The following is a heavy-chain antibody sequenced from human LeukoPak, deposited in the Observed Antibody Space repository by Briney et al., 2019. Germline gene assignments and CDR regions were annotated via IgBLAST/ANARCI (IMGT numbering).Heavy chain of an antibody. V-gene: IGHV1-18*01. CDR1: GYTFTSYG. CDR2: ISAYNGNT. J-gene: IGHJ5*02. D-gene: IGHD3-10*01. CDR3: ARDDGPVVRGVSNWFDP. Sequence: GASVKVSCTASGYTFTSYGISWVRQAPGQGLEWMGWISAYNGNTNYAQKLQGRVTMTTDTSTSTAYMELRSLRSDDTAVYYCARDDGPVVRGVSNWFDPWGQGTLVTVSS.